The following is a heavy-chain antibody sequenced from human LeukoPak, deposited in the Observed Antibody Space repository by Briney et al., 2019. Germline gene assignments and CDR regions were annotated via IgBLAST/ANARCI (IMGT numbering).Heavy chain of an antibody. CDR2: ITNDGGRK. J-gene: IGHJ4*02. CDR1: GFTFSNYA. D-gene: IGHD2-2*02. V-gene: IGHV3-30-3*01. CDR3: ARVTAAILDY. Sequence: GGSLRLSCAASGFTFSNYAIHWVRQAPGKGLEWVTVITNDGGRKYYADSVKGRFTVSRDNSKNTLYLQMNSLRAEDTAVYYCARVTAAILDYWGQGTLVTVSS.